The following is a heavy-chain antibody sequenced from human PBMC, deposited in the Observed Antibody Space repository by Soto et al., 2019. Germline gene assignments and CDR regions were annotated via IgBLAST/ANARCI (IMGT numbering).Heavy chain of an antibody. V-gene: IGHV3-23*01. CDR3: AKDPVPRRIAVAGIAWWFDP. CDR2: ISGSGGST. D-gene: IGHD6-19*01. CDR1: GFTFSSYA. Sequence: EVQLLESGGGLVQPGGSLRLSCAASGFTFSSYAMSWVRQAPGKGLEWVSAISGSGGSTYYADSVKGRFTISRDNSKNTLYLQMNSLRAEDTAVYYCAKDPVPRRIAVAGIAWWFDPWGQGTLVTVSS. J-gene: IGHJ5*02.